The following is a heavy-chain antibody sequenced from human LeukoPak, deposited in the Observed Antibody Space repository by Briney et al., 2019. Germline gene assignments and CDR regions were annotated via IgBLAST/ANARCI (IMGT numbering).Heavy chain of an antibody. Sequence: GGSLRLSCAASGFTFSSYSMNWVRQAPGKGLEWVSSISSSSSYIYYADSVKGRFTISRDNARNSLYLQMNSLRAEDTAVYYCARAVENPGAFDIWGQGTMVTVSS. CDR1: GFTFSSYS. J-gene: IGHJ3*02. CDR2: ISSSSSYI. V-gene: IGHV3-21*01. D-gene: IGHD1-14*01. CDR3: ARAVENPGAFDI.